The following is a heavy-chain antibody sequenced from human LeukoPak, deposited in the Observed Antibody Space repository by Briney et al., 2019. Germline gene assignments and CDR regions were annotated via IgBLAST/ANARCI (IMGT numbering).Heavy chain of an antibody. CDR2: IYPGDSDI. J-gene: IGHJ5*02. CDR1: GYSFTNYW. Sequence: GESLKISSKGSGYSFTNYWIGWVRPTPGKGLEWMGIIYPGDSDIRYSPSFQGQVTISADKSISTAYLQWSSLKASDTAMYYCARGPRYFDPWGQGTLVTVSS. CDR3: ARGPRYFDP. V-gene: IGHV5-51*06. D-gene: IGHD2-15*01.